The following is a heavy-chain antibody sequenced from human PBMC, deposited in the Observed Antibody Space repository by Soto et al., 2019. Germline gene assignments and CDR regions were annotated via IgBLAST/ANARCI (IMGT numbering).Heavy chain of an antibody. Sequence: EVQLLESGGGLVQPGGSLRLSCAASGFTFSSYAMSWVRQAPGKGLEWVFAISGSGISTYYADSVKGRFTISRDNSKNTLYLQMNSLRAEDTAVYYCAKEGEHSSGWANFDYWGQGTLVTVSS. D-gene: IGHD6-19*01. CDR2: ISGSGIST. J-gene: IGHJ4*02. CDR3: AKEGEHSSGWANFDY. V-gene: IGHV3-23*01. CDR1: GFTFSSYA.